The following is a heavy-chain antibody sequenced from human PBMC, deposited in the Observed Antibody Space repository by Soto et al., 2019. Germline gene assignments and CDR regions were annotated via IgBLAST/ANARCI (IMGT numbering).Heavy chain of an antibody. J-gene: IGHJ6*02. V-gene: IGHV4-59*01. CDR3: ARDRMGYSGSGRCVGLCHYYHGMDV. D-gene: IGHD3-10*01. CDR2: IYYSGST. CDR1: GGSISSYY. Sequence: PXGTLSLTCTVSGGSISSYYWTWIRQSPGKGLEWIGYIYYSGSTNYNPSLKSRVTISVDTSKNQFSLKLSSVTAADTAVYYCARDRMGYSGSGRCVGLCHYYHGMDVWGQGTTVTVSS.